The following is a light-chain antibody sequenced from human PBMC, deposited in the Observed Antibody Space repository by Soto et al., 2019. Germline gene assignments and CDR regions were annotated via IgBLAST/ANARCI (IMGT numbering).Light chain of an antibody. CDR2: EVS. CDR1: SSDVGGYNY. CDR3: SSNTSSSTLV. J-gene: IGLJ1*01. V-gene: IGLV2-14*01. Sequence: QSVLTQPASVSGSPGQSISISCIGTSSDVGGYNYVSWYQQHPGKAPKVMIYEVSNRPSGVSNRFSGSKSGNTASLTISGLQAEDEADYYCSSNTSSSTLVFGTGTKVTVL.